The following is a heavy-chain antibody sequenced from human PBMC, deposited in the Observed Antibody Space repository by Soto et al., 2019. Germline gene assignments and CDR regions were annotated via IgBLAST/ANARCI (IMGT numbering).Heavy chain of an antibody. J-gene: IGHJ6*02. CDR2: TYYRSKWFN. V-gene: IGHV6-1*01. D-gene: IGHD3-16*01. CDR3: AGDKGGVSYSKYYYYGLDV. Sequence: SQTLSLTCAISGDSVSSSSAAWNWIRQSPSRGLEWLGRTYYRSKWFNDYAESVKSRISINPDTSKNQFSLQLSSVTPEDTAVYFCAGDKGGVSYSKYYYYGLDVWGQGYTVIVSS. CDR1: GDSVSSSSAA.